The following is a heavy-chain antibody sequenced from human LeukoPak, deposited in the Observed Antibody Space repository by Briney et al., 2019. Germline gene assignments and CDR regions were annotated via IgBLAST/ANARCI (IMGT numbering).Heavy chain of an antibody. CDR1: GYTFTGYY. J-gene: IGHJ4*02. D-gene: IGHD6-19*01. CDR3: ARAPRIAVAYKGIGY. Sequence: ASVKVSCKASGYTFTGYYMHWVRQAPGQGLEWMGWINPNSGGTNYAQKFQGRVTMTRDTSISTAYMELSRLRSDDTAVYYCARAPRIAVAYKGIGYWGQGTLVTVSS. V-gene: IGHV1-2*02. CDR2: INPNSGGT.